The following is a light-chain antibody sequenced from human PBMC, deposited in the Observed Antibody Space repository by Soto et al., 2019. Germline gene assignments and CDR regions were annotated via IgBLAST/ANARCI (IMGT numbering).Light chain of an antibody. J-gene: IGLJ1*01. CDR2: ASS. CDR3: SSYTSGTTLYV. V-gene: IGLV2-14*01. Sequence: QSALTQPASVSGSPGQSITISCIGSSSDVGGYNYVSWYQHHPGKAPRLMIYASSSRPSGVSHRFSGSRSGNTASLTISGLQAEDEADYYCSSYTSGTTLYVFGTGTQLTVL. CDR1: SSDVGGYNY.